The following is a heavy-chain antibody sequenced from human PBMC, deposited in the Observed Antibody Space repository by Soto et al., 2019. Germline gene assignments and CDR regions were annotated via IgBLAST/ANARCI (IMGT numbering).Heavy chain of an antibody. J-gene: IGHJ6*02. V-gene: IGHV4-31*03. CDR2: IYYSGST. D-gene: IGHD3-10*01. CDR1: GGSISSGGYY. CDR3: ARDLRWSSGTAPKYYYYGMDV. Sequence: SETLSLTCTVSGGSISSGGYYWSWIRQHPGKGLEWIGYIYYSGSTYYNPSLKSRVTISVDTSKNRFSLKLSSVTAADTAVYYCARDLRWSSGTAPKYYYYGMDVWGQGTTVTVSS.